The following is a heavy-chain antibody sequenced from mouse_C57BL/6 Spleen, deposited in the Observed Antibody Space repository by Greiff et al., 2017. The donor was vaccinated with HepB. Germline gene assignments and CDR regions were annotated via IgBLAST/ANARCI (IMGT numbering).Heavy chain of an antibody. D-gene: IGHD3-1*01. CDR2: IYPGDGDT. J-gene: IGHJ1*03. V-gene: IGHV1-80*01. CDR1: GYAFSSYW. CDR3: ARRGLARDWYFDV. Sequence: QVTLKVSGAELVKPGASVKISCKASGYAFSSYWMNWVKQRPGKGLEWIGQIYPGDGDTNYNGKFKGKATLTADKSSSTAYMQLSSLTSEDSAVYFCARRGLARDWYFDVWGTGTTVTVSS.